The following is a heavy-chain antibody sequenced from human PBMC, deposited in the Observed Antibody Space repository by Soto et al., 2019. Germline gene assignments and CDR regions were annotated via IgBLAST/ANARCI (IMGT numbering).Heavy chain of an antibody. CDR1: ALTFRNYW. CDR3: ARASSSTSGALDY. CDR2: IKEDGSEK. J-gene: IGHJ4*02. V-gene: IGHV3-7*04. Sequence: EVQLVESGGGLVQPGGSLRLSCAASALTFRNYWMSWVRQAPGKGLECVAKIKEDGSEKYYVDSVKGRFTISRDNAKNSVYLQMSSLTVEDTAMYYCARASSSTSGALDYWGQGTLVTVSS. D-gene: IGHD2-2*01.